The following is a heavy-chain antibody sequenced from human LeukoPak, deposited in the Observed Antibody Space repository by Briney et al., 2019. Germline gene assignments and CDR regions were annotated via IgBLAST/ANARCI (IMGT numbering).Heavy chain of an antibody. V-gene: IGHV3-21*01. CDR2: ISSSSNAI. Sequence: GSLRLSCAASGFTFSSYSMNWVRQAPGKGLEWVSFISSSSNAIYYADSVKGRFTISRDNAKNSLYLQVNSLRAEDTAVYYCARAMVRGVMVYYYMDVWGKGTTVTVSS. CDR3: ARAMVRGVMVYYYMDV. D-gene: IGHD3-10*01. CDR1: GFTFSSYS. J-gene: IGHJ6*03.